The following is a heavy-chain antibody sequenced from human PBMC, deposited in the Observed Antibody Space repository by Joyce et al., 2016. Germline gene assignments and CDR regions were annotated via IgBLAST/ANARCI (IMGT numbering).Heavy chain of an antibody. V-gene: IGHV3-21*01. Sequence: EVQLVESGGGLVRPGGSLRLSCAASGFTFSSYSMNWVRQAPGKGLEGGSFISSNRNYIYYADSVKGRFTISRDNAKSSLFLQMDSLRAEDTAVYYCARNSAPRASTYYGLDVWGQGTTVTVSS. CDR2: ISSNRNYI. D-gene: IGHD5/OR15-5a*01. CDR3: ARNSAPRASTYYGLDV. J-gene: IGHJ6*02. CDR1: GFTFSSYS.